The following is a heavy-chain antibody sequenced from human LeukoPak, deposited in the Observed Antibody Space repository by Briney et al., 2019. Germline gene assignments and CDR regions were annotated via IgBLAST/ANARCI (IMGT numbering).Heavy chain of an antibody. CDR2: ISSSRSYI. Sequence: GGSLRLSCAASGFTFSNYNMNWVRQAPGKGLEWVSSISSSRSYIYHADSVKGRFTISRDDAKNSLYLQMNSLRAEDTAVYYCARDTYYDFRNAFDIWGQGTMVTVSS. CDR3: ARDTYYDFRNAFDI. J-gene: IGHJ3*02. D-gene: IGHD3-3*01. V-gene: IGHV3-21*01. CDR1: GFTFSNYN.